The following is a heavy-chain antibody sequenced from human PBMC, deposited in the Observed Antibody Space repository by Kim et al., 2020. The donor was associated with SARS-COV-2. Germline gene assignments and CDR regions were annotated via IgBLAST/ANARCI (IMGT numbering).Heavy chain of an antibody. Sequence: SETLSLTCAVYGGSFSGYYWSWIRQPPGKGLEWIGEINHSGSTNYNPSLKSRVTISVDTSKNQFSLKLSSVTAADTAVYYCARGLSLVAVRFDYCGHGT. CDR3: ARGLSLVAVRFDY. CDR2: INHSGST. J-gene: IGHJ4*01. CDR1: GGSFSGYY. V-gene: IGHV4-34*01. D-gene: IGHD5-12*01.